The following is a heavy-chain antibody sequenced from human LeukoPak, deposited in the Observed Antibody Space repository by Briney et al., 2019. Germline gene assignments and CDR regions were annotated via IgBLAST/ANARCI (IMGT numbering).Heavy chain of an antibody. CDR3: AKPSSLDGSGRYYIDY. Sequence: GGSLRLSCAVSGFTVSNNFMNWVRQAPGKGLEWVSVTHSDGTTYFADSVQGRFTISRNNSKNTLYLQMNSLSDEDTAVYYCAKPSSLDGSGRYYIDYWGQGTLVTVSS. D-gene: IGHD3-10*01. J-gene: IGHJ4*02. CDR1: GFTVSNNF. CDR2: THSDGTT. V-gene: IGHV3-66*01.